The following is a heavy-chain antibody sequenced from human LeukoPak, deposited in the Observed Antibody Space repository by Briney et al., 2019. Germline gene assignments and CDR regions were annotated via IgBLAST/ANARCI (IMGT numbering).Heavy chain of an antibody. V-gene: IGHV3-30*18. CDR3: AKDTAVVTATPPPGLDY. CDR2: ISYDGSNK. J-gene: IGHJ4*02. CDR1: GFTFSSYG. Sequence: GGSLRLSCAASGFTFSSYGMHWVRQAPGKGLEWVAVISYDGSNKYYADSVKGRFTISRDNSKNTLYLQMNSLGAEDTAVYYCAKDTAVVTATPPPGLDYWGQGTLVTVSS. D-gene: IGHD2-21*02.